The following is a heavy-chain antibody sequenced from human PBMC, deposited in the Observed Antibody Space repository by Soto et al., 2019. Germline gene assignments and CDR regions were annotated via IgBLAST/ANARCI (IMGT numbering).Heavy chain of an antibody. J-gene: IGHJ4*02. CDR2: IKSKTDGGTT. V-gene: IGHV3-15*01. D-gene: IGHD5-12*01. Sequence: ESGGGLVKPGGSLRLSCAASGFTFSNAWMSWVRQAPGKGLEWVGRIKSKTDGGTTDYAAPVKGRFTISRDDSKNTLYLQMNSLKTEDTAVYYCTTVYLVDIVATMYGYWGQGTLVTVSS. CDR1: GFTFSNAW. CDR3: TTVYLVDIVATMYGY.